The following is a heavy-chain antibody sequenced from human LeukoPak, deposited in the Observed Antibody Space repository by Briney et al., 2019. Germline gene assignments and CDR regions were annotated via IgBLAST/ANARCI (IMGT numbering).Heavy chain of an antibody. CDR1: GYTFTSYG. J-gene: IGHJ5*02. CDR2: IIPIFGTA. V-gene: IGHV1-69*05. Sequence: ASVKVSCKASGYTFTSYGISWVRQAPGQGLEWMGGIIPIFGTANYAQKFQGRVTITTDESTSTAYMELSSLRSEDTAVYYCARDRSDRGFDPWGQGTLVTVSS. CDR3: ARDRSDRGFDP.